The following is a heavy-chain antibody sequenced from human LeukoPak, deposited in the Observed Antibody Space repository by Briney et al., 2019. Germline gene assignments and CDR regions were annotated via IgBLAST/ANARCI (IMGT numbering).Heavy chain of an antibody. D-gene: IGHD3-22*01. V-gene: IGHV4-4*07. Sequence: PSETLSLTCTVSGGSISSYYWSWIRQPAGKGLEWIGRIYTSGSTNYNPSLKSRVTMSVDTSKNQFSLKLSSVTAADTAVYYCARDSSTMIAWTYFDYWGQGTLVTVSS. CDR1: GGSISSYY. J-gene: IGHJ4*02. CDR2: IYTSGST. CDR3: ARDSSTMIAWTYFDY.